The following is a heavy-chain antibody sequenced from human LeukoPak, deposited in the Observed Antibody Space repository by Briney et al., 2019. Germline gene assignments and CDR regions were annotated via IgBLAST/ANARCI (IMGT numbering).Heavy chain of an antibody. D-gene: IGHD4-23*01. CDR2: INPSGGST. J-gene: IGHJ6*03. CDR1: GYTFTSYY. CDR3: ARESTLTVVLRGAYYYYYMDV. Sequence: ASVEVSCKASGYTFTSYYMHWVRQAPGQGLEWMGIINPSGGSTSYAQKFQGRVTMTRDMSTSTVYMELSSLRSEDTAVYYCARESTLTVVLRGAYYYYYMDVWGKGTTVTVSS. V-gene: IGHV1-46*01.